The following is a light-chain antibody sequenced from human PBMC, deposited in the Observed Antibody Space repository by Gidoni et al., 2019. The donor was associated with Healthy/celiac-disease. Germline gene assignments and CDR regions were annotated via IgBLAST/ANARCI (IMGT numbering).Light chain of an antibody. J-gene: IGKJ5*01. CDR3: QQYGNLPIT. Sequence: DVQMTQPPSSLSASLGDRVTIPCQASQDISNYLNWYQQKPGQAPKLLIYDASNLETGVPSRFSGSGSGTDFTFTISSLQPEDIATYYCQQYGNLPITFGQGTRLEIK. V-gene: IGKV1-33*01. CDR1: QDISNY. CDR2: DAS.